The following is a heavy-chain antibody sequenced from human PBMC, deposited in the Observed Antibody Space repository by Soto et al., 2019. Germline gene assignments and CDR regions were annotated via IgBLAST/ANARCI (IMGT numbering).Heavy chain of an antibody. D-gene: IGHD1-26*01. CDR2: ISYDGSSQ. J-gene: IGHJ4*02. CDR3: AKDGGWELPRGRGSDY. CDR1: GFTFSNYG. V-gene: IGHV3-30*18. Sequence: QVQLVESGGGVVQPGRSLRLSCVASGFTFSNYGMHWVRQAPGKGLEWVAVISYDGSSQHYADSVKGRFTISRDNSKNTLYVQMKSLRAEDTAVYYCAKDGGWELPRGRGSDYWGQGTLVTVSS.